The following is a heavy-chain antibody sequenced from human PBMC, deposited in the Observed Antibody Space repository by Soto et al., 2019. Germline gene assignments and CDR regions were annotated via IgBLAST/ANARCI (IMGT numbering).Heavy chain of an antibody. J-gene: IGHJ4*02. CDR1: GYSFAGYW. V-gene: IGHV5-10-1*01. Sequence: HGESLKISCKASGYSFAGYWLTWVRQKPGKGHEWMGRIDPSDSQTYYSPSFRGHVTISVTKSITTVFLQWSSLRASDTAMYYCARQIYDSDTGPNFQYYFDSWGQGTPVTVSS. CDR3: ARQIYDSDTGPNFQYYFDS. CDR2: IDPSDSQT. D-gene: IGHD3-22*01.